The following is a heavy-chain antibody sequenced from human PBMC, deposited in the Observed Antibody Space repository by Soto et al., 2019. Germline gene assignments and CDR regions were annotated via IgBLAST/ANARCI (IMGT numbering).Heavy chain of an antibody. J-gene: IGHJ4*02. D-gene: IGHD4-17*01. V-gene: IGHV1-69*08. CDR2: IIHILGIA. CDR1: GGTFSSYT. Sequence: QVQLVQSGAEVKKPGSSVKVSCKASGGTFSSYTISWVRQAPGQGLEWMGRIIHILGIANYAQKFQGRVTITADKSTSTAYMELSSLRSEDTAVYYCARDPFSEVTTRADYWGQGTLVNVSS. CDR3: ARDPFSEVTTRADY.